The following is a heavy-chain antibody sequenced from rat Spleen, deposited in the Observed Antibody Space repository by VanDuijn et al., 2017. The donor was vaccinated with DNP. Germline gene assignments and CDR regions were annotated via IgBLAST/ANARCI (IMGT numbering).Heavy chain of an antibody. V-gene: IGHV5-31*01. J-gene: IGHJ2*01. CDR3: ARGGRSYFDY. Sequence: EVKLVGSGGGLVQPGRSLKLSCAASGFTFTDYWMAWVRPALTKGLEWIASITTSGDSTSSADSVKGRFTISRDNAKNTLYLQRNSLRSEDTATYYCARGGRSYFDYWGQGVMVTVSS. CDR2: ITTSGDST. CDR1: GFTFTDYW. D-gene: IGHD1-11*01.